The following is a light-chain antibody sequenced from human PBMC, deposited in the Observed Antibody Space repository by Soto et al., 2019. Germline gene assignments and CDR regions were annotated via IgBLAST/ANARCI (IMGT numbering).Light chain of an antibody. CDR1: SSNIGAGFD. Sequence: QSVLTQPPSVSGAPGQSDTISCTGGSSNIGAGFDVHWYQQLPRTAPKLLIYGNSNRPSGVPDRFSGSKSGTSASLAITGLQADDESDYYCQSYDNSLSGPVVFGGGTKLTVL. CDR3: QSYDNSLSGPVV. CDR2: GNS. J-gene: IGLJ2*01. V-gene: IGLV1-40*01.